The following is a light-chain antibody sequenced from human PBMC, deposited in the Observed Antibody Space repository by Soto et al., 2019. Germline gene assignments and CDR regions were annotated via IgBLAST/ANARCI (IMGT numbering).Light chain of an antibody. V-gene: IGLV2-14*01. CDR3: CSYVGATTYV. J-gene: IGLJ1*01. Sequence: QSVLTQPASVSGSPGQSITISCTGTSSDVGGYSYVSWYQQLPGKAPKLMIYDVSDRPSGVSNRFSGSNSGSTASLTISGLQAEDEADYYCCSYVGATTYVFGTGTKVTVL. CDR1: SSDVGGYSY. CDR2: DVS.